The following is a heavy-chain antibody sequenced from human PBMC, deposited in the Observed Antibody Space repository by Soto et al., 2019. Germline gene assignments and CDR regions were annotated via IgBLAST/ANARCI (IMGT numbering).Heavy chain of an antibody. J-gene: IGHJ4*02. CDR2: ISWDGGST. CDR1: GFTFDDYT. CDR3: AKDTSTMVRGVTE. D-gene: IGHD3-10*01. V-gene: IGHV3-43*01. Sequence: EVQLVESGGVVVQPGGSLRLSCAASGFTFDDYTMHWVRQAPGYGLEWVSLISWDGGSTYYADSVKGRLTISRDNSKKSLYLKMNSMRTEDTALYYCAKDTSTMVRGVTEWGQGTLVTV.